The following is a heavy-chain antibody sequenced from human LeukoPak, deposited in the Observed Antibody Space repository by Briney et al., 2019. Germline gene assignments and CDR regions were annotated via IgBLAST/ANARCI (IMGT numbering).Heavy chain of an antibody. V-gene: IGHV4-30-4*08. CDR1: GGSISSGDYY. D-gene: IGHD5-12*01. CDR3: ARVSGYDLRTYYFDY. Sequence: SQTLSLTCTVSGGSISSGDYYWSWIRQHPGKGLEWIGYIYYSGSTYYNPSLKSRVTISVDRSKNQFSLKLSSVTAADTAVYYCARVSGYDLRTYYFDYWGQGTLVTVSS. J-gene: IGHJ4*02. CDR2: IYYSGST.